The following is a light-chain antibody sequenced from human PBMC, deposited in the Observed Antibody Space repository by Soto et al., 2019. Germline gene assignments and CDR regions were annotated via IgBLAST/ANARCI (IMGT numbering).Light chain of an antibody. CDR1: QSLDNC. CDR3: QQYDTFWT. V-gene: IGKV1-5*01. CDR2: DVS. J-gene: IGKJ1*01. Sequence: DIQMTQSPSTLSASIGARVRITCRASQSLDNCLAWYQQKPGKAPKLRVYDVSTLESGVPSRFSGSGSGTEFTLTIYNMQPDDSATYYCQQYDTFWTFGQGTKVDIK.